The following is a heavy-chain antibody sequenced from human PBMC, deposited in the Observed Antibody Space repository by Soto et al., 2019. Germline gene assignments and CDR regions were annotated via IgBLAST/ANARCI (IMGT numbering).Heavy chain of an antibody. CDR3: AREGALKPFSS. CDR1: GFTFSNYN. J-gene: IGHJ5*02. CDR2: ISGSSIYI. V-gene: IGHV3-21*01. Sequence: GSLRLSCVASGFTFSNYNMNWVRRAPGKGLEWVSHISGSSIYIHYADSVRGRFTISRDNAKNSVYLQMDSLRVEDTAVYYCAREGALKPFSSWGQGALVTVSS.